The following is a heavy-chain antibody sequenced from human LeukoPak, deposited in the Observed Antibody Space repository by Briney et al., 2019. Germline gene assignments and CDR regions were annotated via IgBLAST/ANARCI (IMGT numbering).Heavy chain of an antibody. Sequence: PSETLSLTCTVSGGSISSYYWSWIRQPPGKGLEWIGYIYYSGSTHYNPSLKSRVTISVDTSKNQFSLKLSSVTAADTAVYYCARVVDFPTTFDYWGQGTLVTVSS. CDR3: ARVVDFPTTFDY. V-gene: IGHV4-59*08. J-gene: IGHJ4*02. D-gene: IGHD2-21*01. CDR1: GGSISSYY. CDR2: IYYSGST.